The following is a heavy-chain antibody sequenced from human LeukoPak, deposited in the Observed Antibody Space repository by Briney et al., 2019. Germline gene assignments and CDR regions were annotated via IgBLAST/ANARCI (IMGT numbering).Heavy chain of an antibody. V-gene: IGHV4-4*07. D-gene: IGHD6-19*01. CDR1: GFSIIGYD. Sequence: SETLSLTCTVSGFSIIGYDWRWMRQPAGKGLEYIGRIHTSGSTNYNPSLKSRVTMSVDKSKNQFSLKLSSVTAADTAVYYCARDGGYTSHDYWGQGTLVTVSS. J-gene: IGHJ4*02. CDR3: ARDGGYTSHDY. CDR2: IHTSGST.